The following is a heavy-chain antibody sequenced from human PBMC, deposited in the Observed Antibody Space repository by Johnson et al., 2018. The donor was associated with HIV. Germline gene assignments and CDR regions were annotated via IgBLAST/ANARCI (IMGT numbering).Heavy chain of an antibody. CDR3: ARDGRDMVTRGSFDV. V-gene: IGHV3-66*02. J-gene: IGHJ3*01. D-gene: IGHD5-18*01. Sequence: EKLVESGGGLAQPGGSLRLSCAASGITVSSNYMSWVRQAPGKGLEWVSVIFTVGDVYYADSVKGRFTLSRDNSKNILYLQMNSLRPEDTAVYYCARDGRDMVTRGSFDVWGQGTVVTVSS. CDR2: IFTVGDV. CDR1: GITVSSNY.